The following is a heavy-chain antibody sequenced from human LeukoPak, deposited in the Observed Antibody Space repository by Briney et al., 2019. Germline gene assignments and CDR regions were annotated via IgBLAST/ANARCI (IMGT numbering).Heavy chain of an antibody. CDR2: ISSRSSYT. V-gene: IGHV3-11*03. CDR1: GWTLSDYY. CDR3: AKKVVGGPVGAFDI. D-gene: IGHD2-15*01. Sequence: GGSLRLSCAASGWTLSDYYMNWICQAPGKGLDWVSSISSRSSYTDYADSVKGRFTISRDNAKNSLYLQMNSMGAEDTAVYYCAKKVVGGPVGAFDIWGQGTMVTVSS. J-gene: IGHJ3*02.